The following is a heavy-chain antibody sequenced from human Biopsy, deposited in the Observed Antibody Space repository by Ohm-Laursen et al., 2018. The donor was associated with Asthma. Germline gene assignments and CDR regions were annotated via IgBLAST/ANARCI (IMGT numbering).Heavy chain of an antibody. Sequence: PSQTLSLTCNVYGGSISSFYWSWIRQFPEKGLEWMGNVYWTGSTNYNPSLKSRITMSVDTSKNRMFLELTSVTAADTAIYYCVRAVRNEQWLAPFDYWGQGKPVTVSS. CDR1: GGSISSFY. V-gene: IGHV4-59*01. CDR2: VYWTGST. CDR3: VRAVRNEQWLAPFDY. D-gene: IGHD6-19*01. J-gene: IGHJ4*02.